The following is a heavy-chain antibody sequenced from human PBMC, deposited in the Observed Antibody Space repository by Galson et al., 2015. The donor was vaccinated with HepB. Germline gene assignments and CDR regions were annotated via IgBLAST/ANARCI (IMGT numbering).Heavy chain of an antibody. J-gene: IGHJ3*02. CDR3: AKSKDSGWSYNAFDI. Sequence: SLRLSCAASGFSFSNYAMTWVRQPPGKGLQWVATISGRGVTTFDADSVKGQFTISRDNSKNTLYLETNNLRADDTAVYFCAKSKDSGWSYNAFDIWGQGTMVTVSS. CDR2: ISGRGVTT. V-gene: IGHV3-23*01. CDR1: GFSFSNYA. D-gene: IGHD6-19*01.